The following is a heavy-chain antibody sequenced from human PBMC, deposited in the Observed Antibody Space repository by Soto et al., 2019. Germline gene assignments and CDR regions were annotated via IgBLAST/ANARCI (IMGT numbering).Heavy chain of an antibody. Sequence: GGSLRLSCAASGFTFSSYAMHRVRQAPGKGLEWVAVISYDGSNKYYADSVKGRFTISRDNAKNSLYLQMNSLRAEDTAVYYCARDTIVVVPAARVDVYYYYMDVWGKGTTVTVSS. CDR2: ISYDGSNK. CDR1: GFTFSSYA. V-gene: IGHV3-30-3*01. J-gene: IGHJ6*03. D-gene: IGHD2-2*01. CDR3: ARDTIVVVPAARVDVYYYYMDV.